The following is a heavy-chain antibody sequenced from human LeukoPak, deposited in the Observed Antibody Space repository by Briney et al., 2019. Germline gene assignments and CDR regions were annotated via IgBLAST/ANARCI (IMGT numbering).Heavy chain of an antibody. J-gene: IGHJ4*02. D-gene: IGHD3-22*01. CDR3: ATARYYYDSSGYHVGWYFDY. CDR2: FDPEDGET. V-gene: IGHV1-24*01. CDR1: GYTLTELS. Sequence: ASVKVSCKVSGYTLTELSMHWVRQAPGKGLEWMGGFDPEDGETIYAQKFLGRVTMTEDTSTDTAYMELSSLRSEDTAVYYCATARYYYDSSGYHVGWYFDYWGQGTLVTVSS.